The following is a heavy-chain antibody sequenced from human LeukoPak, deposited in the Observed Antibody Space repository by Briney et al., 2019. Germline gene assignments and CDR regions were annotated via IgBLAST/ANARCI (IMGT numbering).Heavy chain of an antibody. CDR1: GFTFRSYT. J-gene: IGHJ4*02. D-gene: IGHD6-19*01. CDR3: AKDLISSGWSTADY. Sequence: GGSLRLSCAASGFTFRSYTMNWVRQAPGKGLEWISYISTDSTTIYYADSVRGRFTISRDNSKNTLYLQMNSLSAEDTAVYYCAKDLISSGWSTADYWGQGTLVTVSS. CDR2: ISTDSTTI. V-gene: IGHV3-48*01.